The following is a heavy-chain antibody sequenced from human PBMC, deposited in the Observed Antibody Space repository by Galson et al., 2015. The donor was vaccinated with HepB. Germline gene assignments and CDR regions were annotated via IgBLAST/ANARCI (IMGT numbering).Heavy chain of an antibody. Sequence: SVKVSCKASGGTFSSYAISWVRQAPGQGLEWMGGIIPIFRTANYTQKFQGRVTITADESTGTTYMELSSLRSEDTAMYYCVKDYYGVSGPLAFDYWGQGTLVTVSS. CDR1: GGTFSSYA. V-gene: IGHV1-69*13. D-gene: IGHD3-10*01. CDR3: VKDYYGVSGPLAFDY. J-gene: IGHJ4*02. CDR2: IIPIFRTA.